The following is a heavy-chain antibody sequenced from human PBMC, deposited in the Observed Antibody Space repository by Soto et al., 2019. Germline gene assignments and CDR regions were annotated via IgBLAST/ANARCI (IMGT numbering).Heavy chain of an antibody. CDR3: ARGAYIFDP. D-gene: IGHD1-20*01. V-gene: IGHV4-4*02. CDR2: THHSGST. Sequence: SETLSLTCAVSGDSVSTHYWWSWVRQSPGKGLEWIGETHHSGSTHYNPSLKSRVTISVDTSKNQFSLKLSSVTAADTAVYYCARGAYIFDPWGQRTLVTGSS. J-gene: IGHJ5*02. CDR1: GDSVSTHYW.